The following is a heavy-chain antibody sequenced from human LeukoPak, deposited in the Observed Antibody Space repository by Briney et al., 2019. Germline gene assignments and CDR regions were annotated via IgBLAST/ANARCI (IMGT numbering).Heavy chain of an antibody. CDR2: ISGSGGST. J-gene: IGHJ4*02. CDR3: ARDPYDYVWGSYRYTQGFDY. CDR1: GFTFSSYA. D-gene: IGHD3-16*02. Sequence: GGSLRLSCAASGFTFSSYAMSWVRQAPGKGLEWVSAISGSGGSTYYADSVKGRFTISRDNSKNTLYLQMNSLRAEDTAVYYCARDPYDYVWGSYRYTQGFDYWGQGTLVTVSS. V-gene: IGHV3-23*01.